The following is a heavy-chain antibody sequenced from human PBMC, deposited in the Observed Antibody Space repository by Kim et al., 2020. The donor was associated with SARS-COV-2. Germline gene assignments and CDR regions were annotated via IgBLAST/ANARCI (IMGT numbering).Heavy chain of an antibody. CDR3: ATSITMVRGVINWYFDL. CDR1: GFTFDDYA. Sequence: GGSLRLSCAASGFTFDDYAMHWVRQAPGKGLEWVSLISGDGGSTYYADSVKGRFTISRDNSKNSRYLQMNSLRTEDTALYYCATSITMVRGVINWYFDLWGRGTLVTVSS. J-gene: IGHJ2*01. CDR2: ISGDGGST. V-gene: IGHV3-43*02. D-gene: IGHD3-10*01.